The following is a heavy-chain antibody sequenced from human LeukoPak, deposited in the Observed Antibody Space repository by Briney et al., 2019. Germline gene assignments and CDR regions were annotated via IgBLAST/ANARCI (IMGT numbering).Heavy chain of an antibody. CDR3: ARAAILSETRYFDF. Sequence: SETLSLTCAVYGGAFSRFYGSWIRQSPGKGLEGIAGIGDRGYTNDNPSIKSPITVSVDTSKSQFSLKVRSLSAADTAVYYCARAAILSETRYFDFWGQGPLVTVSS. CDR1: GGAFSRFY. D-gene: IGHD1-26*01. J-gene: IGHJ4*03. CDR2: IGDRGYT. V-gene: IGHV4-34*01.